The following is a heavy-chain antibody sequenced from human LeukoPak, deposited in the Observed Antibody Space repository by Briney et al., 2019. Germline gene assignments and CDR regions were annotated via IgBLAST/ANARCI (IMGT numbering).Heavy chain of an antibody. J-gene: IGHJ4*01. CDR2: ISSSGSTI. CDR1: GFTFSDYY. Sequence: PGGSLRLSCAASGFTFSDYYMSWIRQAPGKGLEWVSYISSSGSTIYYADSVKGRFTISRDNAKNSLYLQMNSLRAEDTAVYYCARVVSYDYVWGSYRSWYFDYWGHGTLVTVSS. CDR3: ARVVSYDYVWGSYRSWYFDY. D-gene: IGHD3-16*02. V-gene: IGHV3-11*01.